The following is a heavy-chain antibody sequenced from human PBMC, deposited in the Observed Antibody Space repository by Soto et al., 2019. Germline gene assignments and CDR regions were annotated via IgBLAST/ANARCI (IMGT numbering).Heavy chain of an antibody. CDR3: AGSLRYFDWLPSLRAFDI. V-gene: IGHV5-51*01. CDR1: GYSFTSCL. CDR2: IYPGDSDT. D-gene: IGHD3-9*01. Sequence: GESLKISCKGSGYSFTSCLIGWVRQMPGKGLEWMGIIYPGDSDTRYSPSFQGQVTISADKSISTAYLQWSSLKASDTAMYYCAGSLRYFDWLPSLRAFDIWGQGTMVTVSS. J-gene: IGHJ3*02.